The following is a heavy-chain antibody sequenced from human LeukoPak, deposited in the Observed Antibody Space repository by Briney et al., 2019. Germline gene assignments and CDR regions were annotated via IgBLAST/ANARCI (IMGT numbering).Heavy chain of an antibody. Sequence: ASVKVSCKASGYTFTSYGISWVRQAPGQGLEWMGWISAYNGNTNYAQKLQGRVTMTTDTSTSTAYMELRSLRSGDTAVYYCARDPPKYYDILTGYQPAFDYWGQGTLVTVSS. D-gene: IGHD3-9*01. CDR2: ISAYNGNT. CDR3: ARDPPKYYDILTGYQPAFDY. CDR1: GYTFTSYG. V-gene: IGHV1-18*01. J-gene: IGHJ4*02.